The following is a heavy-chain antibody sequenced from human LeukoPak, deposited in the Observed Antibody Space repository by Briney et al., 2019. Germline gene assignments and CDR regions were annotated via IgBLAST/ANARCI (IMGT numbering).Heavy chain of an antibody. Sequence: SETLSLTCAVYGGSFSGYYWSWIRQPPGKGLEWIGEINHSGSTNYNPSLKSRVTVSVDTSKNQFSLKLSSVTAADTAVYYCARKHWGNDYWGQGTLVTVSS. CDR1: GGSFSGYY. V-gene: IGHV4-34*01. J-gene: IGHJ4*02. CDR3: ARKHWGNDY. CDR2: INHSGST. D-gene: IGHD3-16*01.